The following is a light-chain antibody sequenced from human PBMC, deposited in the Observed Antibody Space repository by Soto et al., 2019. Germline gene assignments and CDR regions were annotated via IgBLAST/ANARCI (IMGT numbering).Light chain of an antibody. CDR3: QKYDSAPLS. CDR2: GAS. Sequence: DIQMTQSPSSLTASIGDRVTISCRSSQGFSNSLAWYQQKPGKVPTLLLYGASILQSGVPSRFSGSGSGTEFTLTISCLQPEDVATYFCQKYDSAPLSFGGGTKVEIK. CDR1: QGFSNS. V-gene: IGKV1-27*01. J-gene: IGKJ4*01.